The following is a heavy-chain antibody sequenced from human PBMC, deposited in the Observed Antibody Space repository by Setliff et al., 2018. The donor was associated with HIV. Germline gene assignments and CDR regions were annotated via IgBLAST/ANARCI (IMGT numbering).Heavy chain of an antibody. D-gene: IGHD3-22*01. CDR1: GGSINTYY. CDR3: AGDRLTYYFDY. J-gene: IGHJ4*02. Sequence: PSETLSLTCTVSGGSINTYYWSWIRQPAGKGLEWIGRFYTSGSTNYNPSLKSRVTMSVDTSKNQFSLKLSSATAADTAVYYCAGDRLTYYFDYWGQGILVTVSS. V-gene: IGHV4-4*07. CDR2: FYTSGST.